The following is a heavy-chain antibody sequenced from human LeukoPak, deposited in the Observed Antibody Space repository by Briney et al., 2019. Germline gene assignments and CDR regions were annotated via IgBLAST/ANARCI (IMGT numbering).Heavy chain of an antibody. CDR1: GYSLTSYW. Sequence: GESPKISCKGSGYSLTSYWIGWVRQMPGKGLEWMGIIYPADSDTRYSPSFKGQVTISADKSISTAYLQWSSLKASDTAMYYCARQIDFPGRRTAYSINKGFHYWGQGTLVTVSS. D-gene: IGHD6-13*01. CDR3: ARQIDFPGRRTAYSINKGFHY. V-gene: IGHV5-51*01. CDR2: IYPADSDT. J-gene: IGHJ4*02.